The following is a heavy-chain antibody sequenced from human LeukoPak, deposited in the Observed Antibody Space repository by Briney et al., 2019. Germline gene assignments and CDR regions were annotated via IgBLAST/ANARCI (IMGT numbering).Heavy chain of an antibody. J-gene: IGHJ4*01. Sequence: SETLSLTCTVSGGSISSYYWSWIRQPPGKGLEWIGYIYYSGSTNYNPSLKSRVTISVDTSKNQFSLKLSSVTAADTAVYYCARGIAARRGDYWGQGTLVTVSS. CDR3: ARGIAARRGDY. CDR2: IYYSGST. CDR1: GGSISSYY. V-gene: IGHV4-59*01. D-gene: IGHD6-6*01.